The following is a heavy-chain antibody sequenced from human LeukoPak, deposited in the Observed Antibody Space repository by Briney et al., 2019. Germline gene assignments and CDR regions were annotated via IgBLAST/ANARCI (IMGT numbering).Heavy chain of an antibody. CDR3: ARQTNSDWE. CDR2: ISYDGSNK. V-gene: IGHV3-30*03. CDR1: GFTFSSYG. J-gene: IGHJ4*02. Sequence: GGSLRLSCAASGFTFSSYGMHWVRQAPGKGLEWVAVISYDGSNKYYADSVKGRFTISRDNSKNTLCLQMNSLRAEDTAVYYCARQTNSDWEWGQGTLVTVSS. D-gene: IGHD2-21*02.